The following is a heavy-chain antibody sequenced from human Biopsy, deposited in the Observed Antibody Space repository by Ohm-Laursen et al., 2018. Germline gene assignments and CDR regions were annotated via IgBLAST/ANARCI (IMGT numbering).Heavy chain of an antibody. CDR2: IIPIPNVA. Sequence: SVKASCKASGDSFTSYAIGWVRQAPGQGLEWMGGIIPIPNVATYAQKFQGRTTITADESTSTAYMELSRLTSDDPAVYFCARGEGSSWFDPWGHGTLVTVSS. CDR3: ARGEGSSWFDP. D-gene: IGHD1-26*01. CDR1: GDSFTSYA. J-gene: IGHJ5*02. V-gene: IGHV1-69*10.